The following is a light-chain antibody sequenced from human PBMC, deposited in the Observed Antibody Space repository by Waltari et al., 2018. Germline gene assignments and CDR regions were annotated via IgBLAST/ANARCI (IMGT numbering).Light chain of an antibody. J-gene: IGLJ3*02. CDR2: DVS. Sequence: QSALTQPASVSGSPGQSITISGTGTSSDVGGYNYLSWYQQHPGKAPKLIIYDVSKRPSGVSNRFSGSKSGNTASLTISGLQAEDEADFYCSSYTSSSTLLFGGGTKLTVL. CDR3: SSYTSSSTLL. V-gene: IGLV2-14*01. CDR1: SSDVGGYNY.